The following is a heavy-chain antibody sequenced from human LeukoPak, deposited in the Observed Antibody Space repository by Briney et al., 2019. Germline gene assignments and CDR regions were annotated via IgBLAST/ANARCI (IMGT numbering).Heavy chain of an antibody. CDR3: ARVGCSSGWRYVNRVSDY. J-gene: IGHJ4*02. D-gene: IGHD6-19*01. V-gene: IGHV3-48*01. Sequence: GGSLRLSCAASGFTFSSYSMNWVRQAPGKGLEWVSYISSSSSTIYYADSVKGRFTISRDNAKNSLYLQMNSLRAEDTAVYYCARVGCSSGWRYVNRVSDYWGQGTLVTVSS. CDR2: ISSSSSTI. CDR1: GFTFSSYS.